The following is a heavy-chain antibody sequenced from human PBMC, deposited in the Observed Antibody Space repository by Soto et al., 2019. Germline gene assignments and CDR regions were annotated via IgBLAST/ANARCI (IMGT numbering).Heavy chain of an antibody. Sequence: EVKLLESGGGLVQPGGSLRLSCVGSEFTFSMTWVRKAPGKGLEWVSMISNDGGSTYYADSVKGRFTISRDNSKNILYLQMNSLRAEDTAVYYCAQRPGAFDVWGQGTMVTVSS. J-gene: IGHJ3*01. CDR2: ISNDGGST. CDR1: EFTFS. V-gene: IGHV3-23*01. CDR3: AQRPGAFDV.